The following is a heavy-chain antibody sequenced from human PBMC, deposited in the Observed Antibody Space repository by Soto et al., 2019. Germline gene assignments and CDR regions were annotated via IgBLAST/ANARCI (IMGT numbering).Heavy chain of an antibody. J-gene: IGHJ4*02. CDR3: ERVSEGLVALDY. D-gene: IGHD5-12*01. CDR2: IWYDGSNK. V-gene: IGHV3-33*01. Sequence: PGGSLRLSCAASGFTFSSYGMHWVRQAPGKGLEWVAVIWYDGSNKYYADSVKGRFTISRDNSKNTLYLQMNSLRAEDTAVYYSERVSEGLVALDYWGQGTLVTVSS. CDR1: GFTFSSYG.